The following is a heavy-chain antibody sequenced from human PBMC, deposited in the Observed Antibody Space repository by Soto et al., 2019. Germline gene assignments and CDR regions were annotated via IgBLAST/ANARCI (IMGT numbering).Heavy chain of an antibody. CDR1: GGSISSYY. D-gene: IGHD5-12*01. Sequence: QVQLQESGPGLVKPSETLSLTCTVSGGSISSYYWSWIRQPPGKGLEWIGYIYYSGSTNYNPSLKSRVTISVDTSKNQFSLKLSSVTAADTAVYYCARLNLRDFVGYSGYDFPNSKYYFDYWGQGTLVTVSS. CDR3: ARLNLRDFVGYSGYDFPNSKYYFDY. J-gene: IGHJ4*02. CDR2: IYYSGST. V-gene: IGHV4-59*08.